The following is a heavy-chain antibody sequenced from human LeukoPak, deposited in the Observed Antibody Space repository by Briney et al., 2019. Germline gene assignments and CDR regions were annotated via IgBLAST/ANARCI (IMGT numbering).Heavy chain of an antibody. D-gene: IGHD2-15*01. Sequence: PGGSLRLSCAASGFTFSSYGMPWVRQAPGKGLEWVAVISYDGSNKYYADSVKGRFTISRDNSKNTLYLQMNSLRAEDTAVYYCAKSDGPKPVAAMNYYYYYGMDVWGQGTTVTVSS. CDR1: GFTFSSYG. CDR3: AKSDGPKPVAAMNYYYYYGMDV. CDR2: ISYDGSNK. V-gene: IGHV3-30*18. J-gene: IGHJ6*02.